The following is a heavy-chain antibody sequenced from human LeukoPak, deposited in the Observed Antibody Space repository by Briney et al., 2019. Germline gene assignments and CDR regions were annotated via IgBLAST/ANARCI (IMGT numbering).Heavy chain of an antibody. J-gene: IGHJ5*02. CDR1: GGTFNSYA. D-gene: IGHD7-27*01. Sequence: SVKVSCKASGGTFNSYAISWVRQAPGQGLEWMGGIIPIFGTANYVQKFQGRVTITADESTSTAYMELSSLRSEDTAVYYCAREGRPATGAKFDPWGQGTLVTVSS. CDR3: AREGRPATGAKFDP. CDR2: IIPIFGTA. V-gene: IGHV1-69*13.